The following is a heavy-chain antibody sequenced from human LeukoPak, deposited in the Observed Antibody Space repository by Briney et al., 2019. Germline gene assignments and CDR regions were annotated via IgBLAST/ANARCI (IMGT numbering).Heavy chain of an antibody. V-gene: IGHV3-30-3*01. CDR2: ISYDGSNK. CDR1: GFTFSSYA. D-gene: IGHD6-19*01. Sequence: GRSLRLSCAASGFTFSSYAMHWVRQAPGKGLEWVAVISYDGSNKYYADSVKGRFTISRDNSKNTLYLQTNSLRAEDTAVYYCATIAVAGTWDAFDIWGQGTMVTVSS. CDR3: ATIAVAGTWDAFDI. J-gene: IGHJ3*02.